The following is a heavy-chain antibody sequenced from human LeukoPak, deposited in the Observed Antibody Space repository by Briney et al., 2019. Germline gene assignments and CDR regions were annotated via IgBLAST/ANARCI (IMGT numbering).Heavy chain of an antibody. CDR1: GGSISSYY. Sequence: SETLSLTCTVSGGSISSYYWNWIRQPPGKGLEWIGYIYYSGSTNYNPSLKSRVTISVDTSKNQFSLKLSSVTVADTAVFYCAREVYSSSWFYGMDVWGQGTTVTVSS. D-gene: IGHD6-13*01. J-gene: IGHJ6*02. CDR2: IYYSGST. V-gene: IGHV4-59*12. CDR3: AREVYSSSWFYGMDV.